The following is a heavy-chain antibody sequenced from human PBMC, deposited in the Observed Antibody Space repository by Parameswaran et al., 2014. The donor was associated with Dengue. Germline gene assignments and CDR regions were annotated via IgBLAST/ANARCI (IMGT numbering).Heavy chain of an antibody. CDR2: IYYSGST. CDR3: ASVGLPVYGDYIFDY. D-gene: IGHD4-17*01. Sequence: VRQAPGKGLEWIGYIYYSGSTYYNPSLKSRLTISVDTSKNQFSLKLSSVTAADTAVYYCASVGLPVYGDYIFDYWGQGTLVTVSS. V-gene: IGHV4-59*01. J-gene: IGHJ4*02.